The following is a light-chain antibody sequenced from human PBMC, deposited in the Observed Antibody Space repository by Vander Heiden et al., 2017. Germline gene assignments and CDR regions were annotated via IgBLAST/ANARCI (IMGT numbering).Light chain of an antibody. J-gene: IGKJ2*01. CDR2: WAS. CDR1: QSVLYSSNNKNY. V-gene: IGKV4-1*01. CDR3: QKYYSTPLT. Sequence: PSRHALGVSLGDSAPLHCKSSQSVLYSSNNKNYLAWYQQKPGQPPKLLIYWASTRESGVPDRFSGSGSSPDFTLTISRLQAEDVAVYYCQKYYSTPLTFGQGTKLEIK.